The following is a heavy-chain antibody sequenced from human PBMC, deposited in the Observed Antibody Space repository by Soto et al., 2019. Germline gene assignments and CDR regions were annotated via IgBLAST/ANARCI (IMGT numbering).Heavy chain of an antibody. D-gene: IGHD1-7*01. CDR2: IHTAKGNT. CDR3: ARDPIWTYTWNYARLNYLDP. Sequence: GASVKVSCKTYGYTFTNNGIHWLLQAPGGTVERMGWIHTAKGNTKYSQKFEARVTLTRDTAASTAYMELNSLRSDDTAVYYCARDPIWTYTWNYARLNYLDPWGQGTLVTVSS. CDR1: GYTFTNNG. V-gene: IGHV1-3*04. J-gene: IGHJ5*02.